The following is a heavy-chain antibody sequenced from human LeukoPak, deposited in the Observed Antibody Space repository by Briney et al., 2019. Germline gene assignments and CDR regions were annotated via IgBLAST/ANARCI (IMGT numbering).Heavy chain of an antibody. D-gene: IGHD5-18*01. CDR3: ASKRGYSYGLDY. CDR2: IIPIFGTA. Sequence: SVKVSCKASGGTFSSYAISWVRQAPGQGLEWMGGIIPIFGTANYAQKFQGRVTITADESTSTGYMELSSLRSEDTAVYYCASKRGYSYGLDYWGQGTLDTVSS. J-gene: IGHJ4*02. CDR1: GGTFSSYA. V-gene: IGHV1-69*13.